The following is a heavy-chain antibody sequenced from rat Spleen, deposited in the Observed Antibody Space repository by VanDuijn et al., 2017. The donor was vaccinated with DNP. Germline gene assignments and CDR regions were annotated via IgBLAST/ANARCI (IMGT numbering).Heavy chain of an antibody. J-gene: IGHJ3*01. CDR3: TRVLHYHYDGTRFAY. CDR2: IPHTGGST. Sequence: EVQLVESGGGLVQPGRSLKLSCVASGFTFNSYWMTWIRQAPEKGLEWVASIPHTGGSTYYPDSVKGRFTISRDNVKSTLYLQMNSLRSEDTATYYCTRVLHYHYDGTRFAYWGQGTLVTVSS. CDR1: GFTFNSYW. V-gene: IGHV5-31*01. D-gene: IGHD1-12*02.